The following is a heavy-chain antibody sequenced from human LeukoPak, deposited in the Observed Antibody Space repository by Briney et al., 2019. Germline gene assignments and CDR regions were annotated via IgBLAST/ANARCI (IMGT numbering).Heavy chain of an antibody. D-gene: IGHD3-3*01. CDR1: GFTFSGYA. V-gene: IGHV3-23*01. CDR3: AKDLSITIFGVVIREHDAFDI. Sequence: GGSLRLSCAASGFTFSGYAMTWVRQAPGKGLEWVSAISGSGGSTYYADSVKGRFTISRDNSKNTLYLQMNSLRAEDTAVYYCAKDLSITIFGVVIREHDAFDIWGQGTMVTVSS. CDR2: ISGSGGST. J-gene: IGHJ3*02.